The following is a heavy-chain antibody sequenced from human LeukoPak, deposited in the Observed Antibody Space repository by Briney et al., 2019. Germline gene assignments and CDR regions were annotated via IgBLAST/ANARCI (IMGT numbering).Heavy chain of an antibody. D-gene: IGHD3-22*01. CDR2: INWNGGST. CDR3: ARATHYYESSGYDY. J-gene: IGHJ4*02. CDR1: GFTFSRYA. Sequence: GGSLRLSCAASGFTFSRYAMSWVSQAPGKGLEWVSGINWNGGSTGYADSVKGRFTISRDNAKNSLYLQMNSLRAEDTALYYCARATHYYESSGYDYWGQGTLVTVSS. V-gene: IGHV3-20*04.